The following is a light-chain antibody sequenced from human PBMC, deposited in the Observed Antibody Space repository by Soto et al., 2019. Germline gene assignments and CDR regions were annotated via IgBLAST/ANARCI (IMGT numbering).Light chain of an antibody. V-gene: IGKV3-20*01. Sequence: EIVLTQSPDTLSLSPGERATLSCRASQRVGTNSLAWYQQKPGQAPRPLIFGASSRATGTPDRFSGSGSGTDFTLTISRLEPEDFAVFYCHQCDSSPWTFGQGTKVDIK. CDR1: QRVGTNS. CDR3: HQCDSSPWT. J-gene: IGKJ1*01. CDR2: GAS.